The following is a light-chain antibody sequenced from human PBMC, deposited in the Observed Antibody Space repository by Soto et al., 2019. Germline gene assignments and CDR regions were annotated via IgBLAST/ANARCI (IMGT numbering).Light chain of an antibody. J-gene: IGKJ5*01. CDR2: DAS. CDR1: QRGGNRY. CDR3: QQYGSSPPIT. V-gene: IGKV3-20*01. Sequence: IVLTLSPATLSLSPVERATLSCRASQRGGNRYLAWYQQQPGQAPRLLISDASSRATGIPARFSGSGSGTDFTLPISRLEPEDFAVYYCQQYGSSPPITFGQGTRLEIK.